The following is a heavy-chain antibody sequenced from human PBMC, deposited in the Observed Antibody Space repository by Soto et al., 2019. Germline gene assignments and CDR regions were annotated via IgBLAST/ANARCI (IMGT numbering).Heavy chain of an antibody. CDR3: AKDMLLEGWFDP. J-gene: IGHJ5*02. D-gene: IGHD3-10*01. CDR1: GFTFSSYA. CDR2: ISGSGGST. V-gene: IGHV3-23*01. Sequence: ASVKVSCAASGFTFSSYAMSWVRQAPGKGLEWVSAISGSGGSTYYADSVKGRFTISRDNSENTLYLQMNSLRAEDTAGYYCAKDMLLEGWFDPWGQGTLVTVSS.